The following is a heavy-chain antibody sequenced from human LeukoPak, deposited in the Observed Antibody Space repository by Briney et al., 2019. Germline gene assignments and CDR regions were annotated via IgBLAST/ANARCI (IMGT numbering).Heavy chain of an antibody. J-gene: IGHJ6*02. D-gene: IGHD2-2*01. Sequence: PGGSLRLSCAASGFTFSRYGMHWVRQAPGKGLEWVAVIWYDETNKYHADSAKGRFTISRDNSKNTLYLQMNSLRAEDTAVYYCARDYSTTWSYGMDVWGQGTTVTVSS. CDR2: IWYDETNK. CDR1: GFTFSRYG. V-gene: IGHV3-33*01. CDR3: ARDYSTTWSYGMDV.